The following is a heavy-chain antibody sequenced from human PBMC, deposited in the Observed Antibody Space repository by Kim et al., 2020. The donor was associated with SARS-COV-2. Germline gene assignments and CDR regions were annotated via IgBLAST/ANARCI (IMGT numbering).Heavy chain of an antibody. Sequence: GGSLRLSCAASGFTFSSYWMHWVRQAPGKGLVWVSRINSDGSSTSYADSVKGRFTISRENAKNTLYLQMNSLRAEDTAVYYCARVYYYGSGSYGQPNYYYYYGMDVWGQGTTVTVSS. CDR2: INSDGSST. CDR1: GFTFSSYW. CDR3: ARVYYYGSGSYGQPNYYYYYGMDV. J-gene: IGHJ6*02. V-gene: IGHV3-74*01. D-gene: IGHD3-10*01.